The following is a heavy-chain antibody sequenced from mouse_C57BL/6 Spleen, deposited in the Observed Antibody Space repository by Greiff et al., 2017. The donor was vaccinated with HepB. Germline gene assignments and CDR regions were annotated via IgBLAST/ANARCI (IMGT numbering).Heavy chain of an antibody. CDR1: GYTFTSYW. J-gene: IGHJ4*01. V-gene: IGHV1-61*01. CDR2: IYPSDSET. Sequence: QVQLQQPGAELVRPGSSVKLSCKASGYTFTSYWMDWVKQRPGQGLEWIGNIYPSDSETHYNQKFKDKATLTVDKSSSTAYMQLSSLTSEDSAVYYCARRWLLRAMDYWGQGTSVTVSS. D-gene: IGHD2-3*01. CDR3: ARRWLLRAMDY.